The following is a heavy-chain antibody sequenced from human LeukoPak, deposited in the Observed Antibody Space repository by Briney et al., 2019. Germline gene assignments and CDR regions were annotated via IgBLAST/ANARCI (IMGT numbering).Heavy chain of an antibody. V-gene: IGHV3-30*18. D-gene: IGHD4-17*01. Sequence: GGSLRLSCAASGFSFISYGMHWVRQAPDKGLEWVGVISDDGRNKKYADSVKGRFTISRDNSKDTLYLQMNSLRDEDTAVYYCAKRPSDYGDYVTYFDYWGQGTLVTVSS. CDR2: ISDDGRNK. CDR3: AKRPSDYGDYVTYFDY. J-gene: IGHJ4*02. CDR1: GFSFISYG.